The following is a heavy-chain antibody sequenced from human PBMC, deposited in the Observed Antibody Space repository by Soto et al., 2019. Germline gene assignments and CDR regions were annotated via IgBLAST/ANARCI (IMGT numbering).Heavy chain of an antibody. CDR1: GYTFTSYG. CDR2: ISTYNGNT. D-gene: IGHD7-27*01. Sequence: ASVKVSCKASGYTFTSYGISWVRQAPGQGLEWMGWISTYNGNTNYAQKLQGRVTMTTDTSTSTAYMELRSLRSDDTAVYYCARVELGIYYDYYMDVWGKGTTVTVSS. CDR3: ARVELGIYYDYYMDV. J-gene: IGHJ6*03. V-gene: IGHV1-18*01.